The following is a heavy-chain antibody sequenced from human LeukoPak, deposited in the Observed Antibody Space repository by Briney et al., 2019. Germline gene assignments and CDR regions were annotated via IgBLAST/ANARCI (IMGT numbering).Heavy chain of an antibody. D-gene: IGHD4-17*01. CDR2: INTNTGNP. CDR1: GYTFTSYA. Sequence: ASVKVSCKASGYTFTSYAMNWVRQAPGQGLEWMGWINTNTGNPTYAQGFTGRFVFSLDTSVSTAYLQISSLKAEDTAVYYCVRVGVYGDYVHFDYWGQGTLVTVSS. V-gene: IGHV7-4-1*02. J-gene: IGHJ4*02. CDR3: VRVGVYGDYVHFDY.